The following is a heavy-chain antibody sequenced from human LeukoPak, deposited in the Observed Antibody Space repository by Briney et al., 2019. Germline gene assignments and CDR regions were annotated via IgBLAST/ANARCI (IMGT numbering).Heavy chain of an antibody. J-gene: IGHJ4*02. Sequence: PGGSLRLSCAASGFTFDDYGMSWVRQAPGKGLEWVSGINWNGCSTGYADSVKGRFTISRDNAKNSLYPQMNSLRAEDTALYYCARDEVGATTREVWFDYWGQGTLVTVSS. D-gene: IGHD1-26*01. V-gene: IGHV3-20*04. CDR3: ARDEVGATTREVWFDY. CDR2: INWNGCST. CDR1: GFTFDDYG.